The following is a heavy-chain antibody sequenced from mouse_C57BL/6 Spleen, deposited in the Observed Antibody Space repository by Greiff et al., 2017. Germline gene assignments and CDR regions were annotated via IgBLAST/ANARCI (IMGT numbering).Heavy chain of an antibody. Sequence: VQLQQPGAELVRPGSSVTLSCKASGYTFTSYWLHWVKQRPIQGLEWIGNIDPSDSDTHYNQKFKDKATLTVDKSSSTAYMQLSSLTSEDSAVXYCASVGSSYDFDYWGQGTTLTVSS. J-gene: IGHJ2*01. D-gene: IGHD1-1*01. CDR2: IDPSDSDT. CDR3: ASVGSSYDFDY. V-gene: IGHV1-52*01. CDR1: GYTFTSYW.